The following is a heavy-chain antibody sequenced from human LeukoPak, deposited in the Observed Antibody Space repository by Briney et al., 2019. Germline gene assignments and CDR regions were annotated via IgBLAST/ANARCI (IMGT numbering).Heavy chain of an antibody. D-gene: IGHD4-17*01. J-gene: IGHJ4*02. Sequence: PGGSLRLSCAASGFTVRSNYMTWVRQAPGKWLEWVSVINTDGSTYYADSVKGRFTISRDDSKNTLYLQMNSLRAEDTAVYYCVRDGDYHLYWGQGTLVTVSS. CDR2: INTDGST. CDR1: GFTVRSNY. CDR3: VRDGDYHLY. V-gene: IGHV3-53*01.